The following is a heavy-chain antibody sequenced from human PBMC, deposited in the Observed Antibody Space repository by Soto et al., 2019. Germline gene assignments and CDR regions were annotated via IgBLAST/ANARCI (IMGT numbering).Heavy chain of an antibody. J-gene: IGHJ6*02. CDR3: ARDDYDILTGYYYGMDV. CDR2: IYTSGST. V-gene: IGHV4-4*07. CDR1: GGSISSYY. D-gene: IGHD3-9*01. Sequence: SETLSLTCTVSGGSISSYYWSWIRQPAGKGLEWIGRIYTSGSTNYNPSLKSRVTMSVDTSKNQFSLKLSSVTAADTAVYYCARDDYDILTGYYYGMDVWGQGTTVTVSS.